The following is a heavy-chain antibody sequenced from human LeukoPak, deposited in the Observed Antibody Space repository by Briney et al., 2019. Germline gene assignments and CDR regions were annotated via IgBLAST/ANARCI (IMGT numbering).Heavy chain of an antibody. CDR1: GFTFSSYA. D-gene: IGHD1-26*01. J-gene: IGHJ4*02. Sequence: GGSLRLSCAASGFTFSSYAMHWVRQAPGKGLEWVAVISYDGSNKYYADSVKGRFTISRDNSENTLYLQMNSLRAEDTAVYYCARDEAAYSGSPLDYWGQGTLVTVSS. V-gene: IGHV3-30-3*01. CDR3: ARDEAAYSGSPLDY. CDR2: ISYDGSNK.